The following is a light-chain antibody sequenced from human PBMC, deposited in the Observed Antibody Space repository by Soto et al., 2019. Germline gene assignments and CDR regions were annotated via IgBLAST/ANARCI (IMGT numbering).Light chain of an antibody. J-gene: IGLJ3*02. CDR3: CSYTTNNTRV. CDR2: EVN. Sequence: QSALTQPASVSGSPGQSITISCTGTNSDVGAYDYVSWYQQHPGKAPKLIIYEVNHRPSGVSARFSASKSGNTASLTISGLQPDDGAELYWCSYTTNNTRVFGGGTKVTVL. V-gene: IGLV2-14*01. CDR1: NSDVGAYDY.